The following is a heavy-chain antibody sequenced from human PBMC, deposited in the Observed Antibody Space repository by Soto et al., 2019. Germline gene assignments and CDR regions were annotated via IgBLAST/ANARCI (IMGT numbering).Heavy chain of an antibody. J-gene: IGHJ4*02. Sequence: QTGGSLRLSXAASGFPFSSYWMHWVRQTPGKGLVWVSRINSDGSGTRYTDSVKGRFTISRDNAKNTLYLQMNSLRAEDTAVYYCARGGYYYDNWGQGTLVTVSS. CDR3: ARGGYYYDN. CDR1: GFPFSSYW. V-gene: IGHV3-74*01. D-gene: IGHD2-2*01. CDR2: INSDGSGT.